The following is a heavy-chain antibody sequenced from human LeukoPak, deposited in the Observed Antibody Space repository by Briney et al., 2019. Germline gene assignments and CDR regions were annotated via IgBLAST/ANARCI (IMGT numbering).Heavy chain of an antibody. CDR1: GLTFSSYA. CDR3: ARDGFTPFPYCSSTSCYAYFDY. J-gene: IGHJ4*02. Sequence: GGSLRLSCAASGLTFSSYAMHWVRQAPGKGLEWVAVISYDGSNKYYADSVKGRFTISRDNSKNTLYLQMNSLRAEDTAVYYCARDGFTPFPYCSSTSCYAYFDYWGQGTLVTVSS. CDR2: ISYDGSNK. V-gene: IGHV3-30-3*01. D-gene: IGHD2-2*01.